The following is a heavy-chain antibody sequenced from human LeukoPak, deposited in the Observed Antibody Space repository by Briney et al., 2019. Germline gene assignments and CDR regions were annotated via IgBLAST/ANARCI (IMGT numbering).Heavy chain of an antibody. D-gene: IGHD1-7*01. V-gene: IGHV3-64D*06. Sequence: PGGSLRISCSASGFTFDTYFMHWVRQAPGKGLESVSAISAYGGDTYYADSVKGRFTISRDNSQYTLYLQMSSLRAEDTAVYYCARRGNFLDYWGQGTLVTVSS. CDR1: GFTFDTYF. CDR2: ISAYGGDT. CDR3: ARRGNFLDY. J-gene: IGHJ4*02.